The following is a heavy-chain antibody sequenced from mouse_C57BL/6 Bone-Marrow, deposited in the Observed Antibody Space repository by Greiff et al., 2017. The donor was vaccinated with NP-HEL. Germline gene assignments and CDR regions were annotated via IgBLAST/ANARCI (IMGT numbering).Heavy chain of an antibody. J-gene: IGHJ3*01. CDR2: IYPGSGST. D-gene: IGHD1-1*01. Sequence: QVQLQQSGAELVKPGASVKMSCKASGYTFTSYWITWVKQRPGQGLEWIGDIYPGSGSTNYNEKFKSKATLTVDTSSSTAYMQLSSLTSEDSAVYYCARGSITTVVARANWSWFAYWGQGTLVTVSA. CDR1: GYTFTSYW. V-gene: IGHV1-55*01. CDR3: ARGSITTVVARANWSWFAY.